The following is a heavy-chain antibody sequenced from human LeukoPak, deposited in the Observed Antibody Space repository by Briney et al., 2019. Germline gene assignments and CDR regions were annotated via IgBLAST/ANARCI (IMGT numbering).Heavy chain of an antibody. D-gene: IGHD5-18*01. CDR1: GFTFSSYG. Sequence: GRSLRLSCAASGFTFSSYGMHWVRQAPGKGLEWVAVISYDGSNKYYADSVKGRFAISRDDSKNTLYPQMNSLRAEDAAVYYCASRYSYGYSLDYWGQGTLVTVSS. CDR2: ISYDGSNK. J-gene: IGHJ4*02. V-gene: IGHV3-30*03. CDR3: ASRYSYGYSLDY.